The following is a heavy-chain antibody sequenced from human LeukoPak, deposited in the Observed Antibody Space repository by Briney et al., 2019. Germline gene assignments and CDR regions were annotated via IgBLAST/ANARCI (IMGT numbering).Heavy chain of an antibody. D-gene: IGHD3-9*01. CDR3: ARGYYDLLTGHVVTYYFDY. Sequence: APVKVSCTASGYTFTNYAVHWVRQAPGQRLEWMGWINAGNGKTNYSQKFQVRVTLTRDTSASTVYMELSSLRSEDTAVYYCARGYYDLLTGHVVTYYFDYWGQGTLVTVSS. J-gene: IGHJ4*02. CDR1: GYTFTNYA. V-gene: IGHV1-3*01. CDR2: INAGNGKT.